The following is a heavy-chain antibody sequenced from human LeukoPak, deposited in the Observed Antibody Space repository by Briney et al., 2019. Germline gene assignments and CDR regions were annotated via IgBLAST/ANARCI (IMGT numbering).Heavy chain of an antibody. D-gene: IGHD3-10*01. CDR1: GFTFTSYG. J-gene: IGHJ4*02. CDR2: IWYDGSNK. Sequence: GGSLRLSCAASGFTFTSYGMHWVRQAPGKGLERVAVIWYDGSNKYYADSVKGRFTISRDNSKNTLYLQMNSLRAEDTAVYYCARSLRGRGYYFDYWGQGILVTVSS. CDR3: ARSLRGRGYYFDY. V-gene: IGHV3-33*01.